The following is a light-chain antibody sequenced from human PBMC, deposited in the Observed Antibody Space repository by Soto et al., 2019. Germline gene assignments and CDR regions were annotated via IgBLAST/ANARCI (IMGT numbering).Light chain of an antibody. V-gene: IGKV3-11*01. Sequence: VVLTQSPATLSLSPGERATLSCRTSLSVSVYLDWYQQKPGQAPRLLISDASNRATGIPARFSGGGSGTDFTLTISRLEPEDFAVYYCQQFSSYPLTFGGGTKVDIK. CDR1: LSVSVY. J-gene: IGKJ4*01. CDR2: DAS. CDR3: QQFSSYPLT.